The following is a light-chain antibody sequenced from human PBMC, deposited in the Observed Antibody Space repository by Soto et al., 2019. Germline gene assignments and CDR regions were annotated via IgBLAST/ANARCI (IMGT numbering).Light chain of an antibody. V-gene: IGKV3-20*01. Sequence: EIVLTQSPGTLSLSPGERATLSCRASQSVSNNYIAWYQQKPGQAPRLLIFGSSDRATGIPDRFSGSGSGTDFPLTISRLEPEEFAVYYCQQYSSSPTYTFGQGTNLEI. CDR3: QQYSSSPTYT. J-gene: IGKJ2*01. CDR1: QSVSNNY. CDR2: GSS.